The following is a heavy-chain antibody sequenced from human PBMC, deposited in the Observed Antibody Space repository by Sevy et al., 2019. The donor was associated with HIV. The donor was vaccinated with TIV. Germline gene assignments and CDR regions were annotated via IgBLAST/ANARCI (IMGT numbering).Heavy chain of an antibody. CDR3: ARDPLLGIAREVARGGY. CDR2: ISGSGIT. D-gene: IGHD2-2*03. J-gene: IGHJ4*02. CDR1: GFIFSDYY. Sequence: GGSLRLSCSGSGFIFSDYYMSWIRQAPGRGLEWVSYISGSGITYYADSVEGRFHISRDNARNSLYLQMNSLRADDTAVYYCARDPLLGIAREVARGGYWGQGTLVTVSS. V-gene: IGHV3-11*01.